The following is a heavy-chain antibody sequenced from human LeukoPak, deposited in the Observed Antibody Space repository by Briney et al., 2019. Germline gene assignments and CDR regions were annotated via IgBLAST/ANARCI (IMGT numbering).Heavy chain of an antibody. D-gene: IGHD3-22*01. J-gene: IGHJ4*02. Sequence: GGSLRLSCAASGFTFSSYSMNWVRQAPGKGLEWVSSISSSSSYIYYAGSVKGRFTISRDNAKNSLYLQMNSLRVEDTAVYYCASVYDSSGYSIDYWGQGTLVTVSS. CDR1: GFTFSSYS. CDR2: ISSSSSYI. V-gene: IGHV3-21*01. CDR3: ASVYDSSGYSIDY.